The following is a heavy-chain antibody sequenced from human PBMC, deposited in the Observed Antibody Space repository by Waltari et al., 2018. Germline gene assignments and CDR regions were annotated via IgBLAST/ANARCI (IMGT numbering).Heavy chain of an antibody. D-gene: IGHD6-13*01. CDR1: GFTFSSYS. J-gene: IGHJ4*02. CDR2: ISSSSSTI. CDR3: ATREQLGPFGY. V-gene: IGHV3-48*04. Sequence: EVQLVESGGGLVQPGGSLRLSCAASGFTFSSYSMNWVRQAPGKGLEWVSYISSSSSTIYYADSVKGRFTISRDNAKNSLYLQMNSLRAEDTAVYYCATREQLGPFGYWGQGTLVTVSS.